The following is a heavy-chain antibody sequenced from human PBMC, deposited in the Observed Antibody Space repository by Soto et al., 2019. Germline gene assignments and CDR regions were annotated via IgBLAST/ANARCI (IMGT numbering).Heavy chain of an antibody. Sequence: ESLKVSCKGSGYSFPSYWIVWVRQMPGKGLEWMGIIYPGDSDTRYSPSFQGQVTISADKSISTAYLQWSSLKASDTAMYYCASIGLAADYYYYGMDVWGQGTTVNVSS. J-gene: IGHJ6*02. D-gene: IGHD6-19*01. CDR1: GYSFPSYW. CDR3: ASIGLAADYYYYGMDV. CDR2: IYPGDSDT. V-gene: IGHV5-51*01.